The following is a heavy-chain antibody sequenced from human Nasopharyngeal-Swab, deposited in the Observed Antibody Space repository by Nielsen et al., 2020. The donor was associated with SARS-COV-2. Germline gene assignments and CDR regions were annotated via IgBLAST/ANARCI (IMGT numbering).Heavy chain of an antibody. Sequence: WVRQAPGQGLEWMGWMNPKSGVTSYAQKFQGRVTMTWDTSTSTAYMELSRLRSDDTAVYHCARDAPGDESFDYWGQGTLVTVSS. D-gene: IGHD7-27*01. J-gene: IGHJ4*02. V-gene: IGHV1-2*02. CDR2: MNPKSGVT. CDR3: ARDAPGDESFDY.